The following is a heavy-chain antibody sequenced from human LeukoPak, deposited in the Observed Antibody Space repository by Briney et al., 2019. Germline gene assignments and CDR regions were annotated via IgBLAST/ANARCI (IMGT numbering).Heavy chain of an antibody. CDR3: GTYSSGWYINY. Sequence: ASVKVSCKASGYTFTSYYMHWVRQAPGQGLEWMGIINPSCGSTSYAQKFQGRVTITMDKSTSTVYMELSSLRSEDTAVYYCGTYSSGWYINYWGQGPLVTVSS. D-gene: IGHD6-19*01. CDR2: INPSCGST. CDR1: GYTFTSYY. J-gene: IGHJ4*02. V-gene: IGHV1-46*01.